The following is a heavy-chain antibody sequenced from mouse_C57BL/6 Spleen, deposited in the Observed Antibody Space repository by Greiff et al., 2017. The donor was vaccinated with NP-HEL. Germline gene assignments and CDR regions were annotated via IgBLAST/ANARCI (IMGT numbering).Heavy chain of an antibody. CDR1: GYAFSSSW. D-gene: IGHD1-1*01. CDR3: ARTLLRIYYVDY. V-gene: IGHV1-82*01. Sequence: VQLQQSGPELVKPGASVKISCKASGYAFSSSWMNWVKQRPGKGLEWIGRIYPGDGDTNYNGKFKGKATLTADKSSSTAYMQLSSLTSEDSAVYFCARTLLRIYYVDYWGQGTTLTVSS. CDR2: IYPGDGDT. J-gene: IGHJ2*01.